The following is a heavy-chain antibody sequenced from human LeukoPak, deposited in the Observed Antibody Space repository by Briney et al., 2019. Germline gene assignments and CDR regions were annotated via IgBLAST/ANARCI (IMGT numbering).Heavy chain of an antibody. CDR2: IYTGGNT. Sequence: GGSLRLSCAASGFTVSSNYMTWVRQAPGKGLEWVSIIYTGGNTNYADSVKGRFTISRDNSKNTLYLQMNSLRPEDTAVYFCARDVYTDSFNVWGQGTLVTVSS. V-gene: IGHV3-66*01. D-gene: IGHD5-18*01. J-gene: IGHJ4*02. CDR1: GFTVSSNY. CDR3: ARDVYTDSFNV.